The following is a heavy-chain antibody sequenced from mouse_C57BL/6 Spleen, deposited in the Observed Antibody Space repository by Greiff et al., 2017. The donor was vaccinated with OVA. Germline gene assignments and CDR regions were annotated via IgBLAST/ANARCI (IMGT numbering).Heavy chain of an antibody. CDR3: ARSGAMDY. Sequence: VQLQQSGPELLKPGASVKISCKASGYAFSSSWMNWVKQRPGKGLEWIGRIYPGDGDTNYNGKFKGKATLTADKSSSTAYMQLSSLTSEDSAVYFCARSGAMDYWGQGTSVTVSS. CDR2: IYPGDGDT. J-gene: IGHJ4*01. CDR1: GYAFSSSW. V-gene: IGHV1-82*01. D-gene: IGHD3-1*01.